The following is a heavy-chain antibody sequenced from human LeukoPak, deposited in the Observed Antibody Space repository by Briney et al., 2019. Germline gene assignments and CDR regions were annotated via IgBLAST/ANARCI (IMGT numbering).Heavy chain of an antibody. Sequence: GGSLRLSCTASRFTFGDYAMSWFRQAPGKGLEWVGFIRSKAYGGTTEYAASVKGRFTISGDDSKSIAYPQMNRLKTEDTAVYYCTRAGWELPHYFDYWGQGTLVTVSS. CDR1: RFTFGDYA. CDR3: TRAGWELPHYFDY. V-gene: IGHV3-49*03. D-gene: IGHD1-26*01. CDR2: IRSKAYGGTT. J-gene: IGHJ4*02.